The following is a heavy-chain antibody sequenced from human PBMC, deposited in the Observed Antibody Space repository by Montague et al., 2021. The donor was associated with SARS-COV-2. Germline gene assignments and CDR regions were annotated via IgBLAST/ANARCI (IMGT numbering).Heavy chain of an antibody. Sequence: SETLSLTCTVSGGSISSYYWSWIRQPPGKGLEWIGYIYYSGSTNYNPSLKSRVTISVDTSKNQFSLKLSSVTAADTAVYYCATLPSSITILVVVEGYYFDDWGQGTLVTVSS. CDR1: GGSISSYY. J-gene: IGHJ4*02. D-gene: IGHD3-3*01. CDR3: ATLPSSITILVVVEGYYFDD. V-gene: IGHV4-59*08. CDR2: IYYSGST.